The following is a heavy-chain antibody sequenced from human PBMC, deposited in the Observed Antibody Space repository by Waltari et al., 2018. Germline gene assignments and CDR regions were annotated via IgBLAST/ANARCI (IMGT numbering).Heavy chain of an antibody. CDR1: GFTFSSYA. V-gene: IGHV3-23*01. D-gene: IGHD3-22*01. CDR2: ISRSGDNT. CDR3: AKPYDKFDY. Sequence: EVQLLESGGGLVQPGGSLRLSCAASGFTFSSYAMNWVRQAPGKGLEGVSTISRSGDNTDYADSGKGRFTISRDNSKNTLYLQMNSLRVEDTAVYYCAKPYDKFDYWGQGTLVTVSS. J-gene: IGHJ4*02.